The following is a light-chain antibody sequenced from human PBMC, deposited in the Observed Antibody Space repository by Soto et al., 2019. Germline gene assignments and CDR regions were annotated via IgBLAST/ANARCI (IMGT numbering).Light chain of an antibody. J-gene: IGKJ5*01. CDR3: QQYNNWLIT. CDR1: QGISSY. Sequence: DIQLTQSPSFLSASVGDRVTITCRASQGISSYLAWYQQKPGKAPKLLIYAASTLQSGVPSRFSGSGSGTEFTLTISSLQPEDFATYYCQQYNNWLITFDQGTRLEIK. CDR2: AAS. V-gene: IGKV1-9*01.